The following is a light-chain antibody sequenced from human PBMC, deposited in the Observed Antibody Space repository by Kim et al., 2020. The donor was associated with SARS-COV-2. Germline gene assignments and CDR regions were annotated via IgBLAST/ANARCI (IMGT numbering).Light chain of an antibody. Sequence: SSELTQDPAVSVALGQTVKITCQGDSLRSYYASWYQQKPGQAPVLVIYGKNNRPSGIPDRFSGSSSGNTASLTITGAQAEDEANYYCNSRDSSGDYLDRVFGGGTQLTFL. CDR3: NSRDSSGDYLDRV. CDR1: SLRSYY. J-gene: IGLJ3*02. V-gene: IGLV3-19*01. CDR2: GKN.